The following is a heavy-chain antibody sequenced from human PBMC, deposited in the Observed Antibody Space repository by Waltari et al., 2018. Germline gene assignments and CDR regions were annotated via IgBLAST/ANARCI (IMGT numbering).Heavy chain of an antibody. J-gene: IGHJ4*02. CDR2: FHTRGST. CDR1: GDSIGSGNYY. V-gene: IGHV4-61*02. D-gene: IGHD2-15*01. CDR3: TKSASCDMDPSCDVVAY. Sequence: QVQLQESGPGLVGPSETLSLTCSVSGDSIGSGNYYWGWIRQSAGKGLEWIGSFHTRGSTEYAASLQSRVIIFKDTSNNRFSLKLTSGTATDTAVYYCTKSASCDMDPSCDVVAYWGQGTLVTVSA.